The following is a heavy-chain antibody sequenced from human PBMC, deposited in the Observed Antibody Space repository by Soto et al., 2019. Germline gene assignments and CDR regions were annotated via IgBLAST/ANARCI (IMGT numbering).Heavy chain of an antibody. CDR3: ARDVILRSFDWFPPVATIQDY. CDR1: GFTFSTYG. J-gene: IGHJ4*02. V-gene: IGHV3-7*01. D-gene: IGHD3-9*01. Sequence: PGGSLRLSCAASGFTFSTYGMHWVRQAPGKGLEWVANIKQDGSENYYVDSVKGRFTISRDNAKNSLYLHMNSLKADDTAVYYCARDVILRSFDWFPPVATIQDYWGQGTLVTVSS. CDR2: IKQDGSEN.